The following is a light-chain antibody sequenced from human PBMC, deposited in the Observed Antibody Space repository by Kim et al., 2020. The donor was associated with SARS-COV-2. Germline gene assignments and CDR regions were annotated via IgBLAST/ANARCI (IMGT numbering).Light chain of an antibody. CDR2: DVT. V-gene: IGLV2-11*01. CDR1: GSDVGGYNY. CDR3: CSYAGSYTFV. J-gene: IGLJ1*01. Sequence: GQSVTISCTGTGSDVGGYNYVSWYQQHPGKAPKLMIYDVTKRPSGVPHRFSGSKSGNTASLTISGLQAEDEADYYCCSYAGSYTFVFGTGTKVTVL.